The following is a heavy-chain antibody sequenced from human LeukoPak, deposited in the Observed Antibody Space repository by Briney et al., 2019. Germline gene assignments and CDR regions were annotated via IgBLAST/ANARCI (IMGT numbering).Heavy chain of an antibody. CDR3: ARDAGYGGDSDY. D-gene: IGHD2-21*02. Sequence: GGSLRLSCAASGFTFSMYWMTWVRQAPGKGLESVAYINKDGSDKYYVDSVKGRFTVSRDNAKNSLYLQMNSLRAEDTAVYYCARDAGYGGDSDYWGQGTLVTVSS. CDR1: GFTFSMYW. CDR2: INKDGSDK. V-gene: IGHV3-7*01. J-gene: IGHJ4*02.